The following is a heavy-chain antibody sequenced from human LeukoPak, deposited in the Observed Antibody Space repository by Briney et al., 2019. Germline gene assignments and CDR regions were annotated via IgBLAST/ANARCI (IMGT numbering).Heavy chain of an antibody. V-gene: IGHV4-59*08. D-gene: IGHD4-17*01. CDR2: IYYSGST. CDR1: GGSISSYY. J-gene: IGHJ4*02. CDR3: ARHGGDYGGLYFDY. Sequence: SETLSLTCTVSGGSISSYYWSWIRQPPGKGLEWIGYIYYSGSTNYNPSLKSRVTISVDTSKNQFSLKLSSVTAADTAVYYCARHGGDYGGLYFDYWGQGTLVTVSS.